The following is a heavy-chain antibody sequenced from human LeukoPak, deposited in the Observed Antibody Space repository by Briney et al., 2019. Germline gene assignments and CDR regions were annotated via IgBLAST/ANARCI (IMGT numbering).Heavy chain of an antibody. D-gene: IGHD3-10*01. CDR1: GGSISSGGYY. Sequence: PSETLSLACTVSGGSISSGGYYWSWIRQHPGKGLEWIGYIYYSGSTYYNPSLKSRVTISVDTSKNQFSLKLSSVTAADTAVYYCARRGITMVRGVIGYYYYYGMDVWGKGTTVTVSS. CDR2: IYYSGST. J-gene: IGHJ6*04. V-gene: IGHV4-31*03. CDR3: ARRGITMVRGVIGYYYYYGMDV.